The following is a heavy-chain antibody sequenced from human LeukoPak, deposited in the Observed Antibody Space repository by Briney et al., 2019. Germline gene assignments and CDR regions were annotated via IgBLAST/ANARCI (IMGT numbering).Heavy chain of an antibody. Sequence: GGSLRLSCAASGFTVITNDMTWVRQAPGKGLEWVSAISGSGGSTYYADSVKGRFTISRDNSKNTLYLQMNSLRAEDTAVYYCAKFKGTVNTYWGQGTLVTVSS. CDR3: AKFKGTVNTY. CDR1: GFTVITND. CDR2: ISGSGGST. V-gene: IGHV3-23*01. D-gene: IGHD4-17*01. J-gene: IGHJ4*02.